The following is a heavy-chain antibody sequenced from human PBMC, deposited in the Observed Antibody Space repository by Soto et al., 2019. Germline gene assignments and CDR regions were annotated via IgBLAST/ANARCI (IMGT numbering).Heavy chain of an antibody. CDR3: ARMATSGTLNWFDP. CDR1: GYTFGNND. J-gene: IGHJ5*02. V-gene: IGHV1-8*01. CDR2: MNPNSGNT. Sequence: SVKVSCKASGYTFGNNDISWVRQATGQGLEWMGWMNPNSGNTGYAQKFQGRVSMTRNTSITTAYLELSSLRSDDTAIYYCARMATSGTLNWFDPWGQGTLVTV.